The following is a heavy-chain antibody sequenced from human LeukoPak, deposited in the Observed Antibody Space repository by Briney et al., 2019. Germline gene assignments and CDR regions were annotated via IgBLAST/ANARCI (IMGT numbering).Heavy chain of an antibody. CDR1: GGSFSGYY. V-gene: IGHV4-34*01. CDR3: ARMLIGDGYNPAYMDV. D-gene: IGHD5-24*01. CDR2: INHSGST. Sequence: KPSETLSLTCAVYGGSFSGYYWSWIRQPPGKGLEWIGEINHSGSTNYNPSLKSRVTMSVDTSKNQFSLKLSSVTAADTAVYYCARMLIGDGYNPAYMDVWGKGTTVTISS. J-gene: IGHJ6*03.